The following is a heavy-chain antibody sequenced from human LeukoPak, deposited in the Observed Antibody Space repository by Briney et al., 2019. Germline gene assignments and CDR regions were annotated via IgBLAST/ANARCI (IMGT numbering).Heavy chain of an antibody. CDR2: LSGNSRSV. V-gene: IGHV3-9*01. CDR3: TKAGTTVLNWFDP. CDR1: GFRFGEYA. D-gene: IGHD1-1*01. Sequence: GGSLRLSCAASGFRFGEYAMHWVRQFPGKGLEWVSGLSGNSRSVGYGDSVRGRFTVTRDNAKNALYLQMNSLRTEDTAFYYCTKAGTTVLNWFDPWGQGTLVTVSS. J-gene: IGHJ5*02.